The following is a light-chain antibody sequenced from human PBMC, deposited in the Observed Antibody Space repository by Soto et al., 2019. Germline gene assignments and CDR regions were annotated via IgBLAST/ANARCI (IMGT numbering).Light chain of an antibody. CDR1: RSFASSY. CDR3: QHYDSSPPYT. V-gene: IGKV3-20*01. Sequence: PGERATLSCRASRSFASSYLGWYQQKPGQAPRLLIYAAPTRATGIPDRFSGSGSATDFTLTISRLEPEDSAVYYCQHYDSSPPYTFGQGTKLEIK. CDR2: AAP. J-gene: IGKJ2*01.